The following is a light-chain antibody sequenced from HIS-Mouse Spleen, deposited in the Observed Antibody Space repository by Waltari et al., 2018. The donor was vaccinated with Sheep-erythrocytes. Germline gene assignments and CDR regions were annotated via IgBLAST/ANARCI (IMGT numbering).Light chain of an antibody. J-gene: IGKJ4*01. Sequence: EIVLTQSPATLSLSPGERATLPCRASQSVSSYLAWYQPKPGQAPRLLIYDASNRATGIPARFSGSGSGTDFTLTISSLEPEDFAVYYCQQLTFGGGTKVEIK. V-gene: IGKV3-11*01. CDR3: QQLT. CDR1: QSVSSY. CDR2: DAS.